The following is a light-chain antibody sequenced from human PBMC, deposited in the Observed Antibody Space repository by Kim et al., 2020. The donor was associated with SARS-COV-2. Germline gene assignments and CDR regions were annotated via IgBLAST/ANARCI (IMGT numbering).Light chain of an antibody. Sequence: QSITISCTGTSSGGEYYNYVSWYQRHPGNAPKLIIYDVSNRPSGVSDRFSGSKSGNAASLTISRLQPADEADYFCSSYSTRFTSVLFGGGTKVTVL. CDR1: SSGGEYYNY. CDR3: SSYSTRFTSVL. CDR2: DVS. J-gene: IGLJ3*02. V-gene: IGLV2-14*03.